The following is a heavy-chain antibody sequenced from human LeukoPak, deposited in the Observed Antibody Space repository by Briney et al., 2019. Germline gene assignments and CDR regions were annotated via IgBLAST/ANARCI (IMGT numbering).Heavy chain of an antibody. CDR2: INHSGDT. J-gene: IGHJ4*02. CDR1: GGSFSGFY. D-gene: IGHD3-10*01. CDR3: HLVRGGGYFDY. Sequence: SENLSLTCAVYGGSFSGFYRSWIRQSPGKGLEWIGEINHSGDTNYNPSLKSRLTISVDTSKNHVSLNLSSVTAADTAVYYCHLVRGGGYFDYWGQGILVTVSS. V-gene: IGHV4-34*01.